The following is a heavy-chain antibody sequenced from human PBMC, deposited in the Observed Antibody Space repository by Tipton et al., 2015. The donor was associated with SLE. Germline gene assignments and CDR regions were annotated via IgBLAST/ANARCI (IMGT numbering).Heavy chain of an antibody. Sequence: TLSLTCTVSGGSISSGSYYWSWIRQPAGKGLEWIGYIYTSGSTNYNPSLKSRVTISVDTSKNQFSLKLSSVTAADTAVYYCARDQGTGGAFDIWGQGTMVTVSS. V-gene: IGHV4-61*09. J-gene: IGHJ3*02. CDR3: ARDQGTGGAFDI. D-gene: IGHD7-27*01. CDR2: IYTSGST. CDR1: GGSISSGSYY.